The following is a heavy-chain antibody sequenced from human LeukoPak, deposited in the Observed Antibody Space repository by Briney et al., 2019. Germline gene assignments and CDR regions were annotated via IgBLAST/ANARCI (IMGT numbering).Heavy chain of an antibody. CDR1: GFTFSTYW. CDR3: ASSWSLTN. CDR2: IKSDGSTT. Sequence: GGSLRLSCAASGFTFSTYWMHWVRQAPGKGLVWVSRIKSDGSTTSYADSVKGRFTISRDNAKNTLYLQMNSLRAEDTAVYYCASSWSLTNWGQGTLVTVSS. J-gene: IGHJ4*02. V-gene: IGHV3-74*01. D-gene: IGHD6-13*01.